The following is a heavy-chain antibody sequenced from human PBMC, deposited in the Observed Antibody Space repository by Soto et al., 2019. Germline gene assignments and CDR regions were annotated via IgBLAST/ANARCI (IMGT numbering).Heavy chain of an antibody. CDR1: GGTFSSYT. J-gene: IGHJ4*02. Sequence: SVKVSCKASGGTFSSYTISWVRQAPGQGLEWMGRIIPILGIANYAQKFQGRVTITADKSTSTAYMELSSLRSEDTAVYYCARDLGVGAASDYWGQGTLVTVSS. CDR3: ARDLGVGAASDY. CDR2: IIPILGIA. D-gene: IGHD1-26*01. V-gene: IGHV1-69*04.